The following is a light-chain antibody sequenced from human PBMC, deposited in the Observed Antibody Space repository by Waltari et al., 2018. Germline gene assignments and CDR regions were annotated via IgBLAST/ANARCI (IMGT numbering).Light chain of an antibody. CDR2: EVS. J-gene: IGLJ1*01. V-gene: IGLV2-14*01. CDR1: SSDVGGYNY. CDR3: SSYTSSNTYYV. Sequence: QSALTQPASVSGPPGQSITISSTGTSSDVGGYNYVSWYQHHPGNAPKLMIYEVSNRPSGVSTRFSGSKSGNTASLTISGLQAEDEADYHCSSYTSSNTYYVFGTGTKVTVL.